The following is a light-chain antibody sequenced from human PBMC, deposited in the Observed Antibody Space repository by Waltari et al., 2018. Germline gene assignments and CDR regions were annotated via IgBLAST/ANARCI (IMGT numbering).Light chain of an antibody. J-gene: IGKJ4*01. CDR1: QGVSSW. V-gene: IGKV1-5*03. Sequence: DIQMTQSPSTLSASAGDRVTITCRASQGVSSWLAWYQQKPGKAPKLLIYKLSTLESGVPSRFSGSGSGTEFTLTISSLQPDDFATYYCQQYNLYPLTFGGGTKVEIK. CDR3: QQYNLYPLT. CDR2: KLS.